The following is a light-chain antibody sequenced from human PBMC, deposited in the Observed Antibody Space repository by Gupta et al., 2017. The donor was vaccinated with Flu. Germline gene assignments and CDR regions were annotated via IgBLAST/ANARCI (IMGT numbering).Light chain of an antibody. CDR2: DVS. CDR1: SREVGDYNY. J-gene: IGLJ1*01. V-gene: IGLV2-11*01. CDR3: CSYAGSYTYV. Sequence: VTLSGTGTSREVGDYNYVSWYQHHPGKAPKLMIYDVSKRPSGVPDRFSGSTSGNPASLTISGLQAEDEADYYCCSYAGSYTYVFGSGTKVTV.